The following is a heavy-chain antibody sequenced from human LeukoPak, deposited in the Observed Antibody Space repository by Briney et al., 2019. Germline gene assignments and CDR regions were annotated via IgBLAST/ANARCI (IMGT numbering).Heavy chain of an antibody. J-gene: IGHJ3*02. CDR3: ARDEPDSSSWYGDAFDI. Sequence: PSETLSLTCSVSGDSISSYYWSWIRQPPGKGLEWTGFFYSSGSTNYNPSLKSRVTMSLDTSKNQFSLKLNSVTAADTAIYYCARDEPDSSSWYGDAFDIWGQGTMVTVSS. CDR2: FYSSGST. D-gene: IGHD6-13*01. V-gene: IGHV4-59*12. CDR1: GDSISSYY.